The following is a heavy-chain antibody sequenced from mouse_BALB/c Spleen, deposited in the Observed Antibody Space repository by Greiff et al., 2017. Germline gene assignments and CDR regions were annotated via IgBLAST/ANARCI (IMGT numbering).Heavy chain of an antibody. J-gene: IGHJ4*01. CDR3: ARLRLAMDY. V-gene: IGHV3-2*02. CDR2: ISYSGST. Sequence: EVQLQESGPGLVKPSQSLSLTCTVTGYSITSDYAWNWIRQFPGNKLEWMGYISYSGSTSYNPSLKSRISITRDTSKNQFFLQLNSVTTEDTATYYCARLRLAMDYWGQGTSVTVSS. CDR1: GYSITSDYA. D-gene: IGHD2-12*01.